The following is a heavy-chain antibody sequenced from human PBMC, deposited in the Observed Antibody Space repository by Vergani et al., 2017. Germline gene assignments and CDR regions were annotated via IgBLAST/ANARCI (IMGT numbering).Heavy chain of an antibody. CDR3: ARQTTTYYDFWSGYYPDY. D-gene: IGHD3-3*01. V-gene: IGHV5-10-1*03. Sequence: EVQLVQSGAEVKKPGESLRISCKGSGYSFTSYWISWVRQMPGKGLEWMGRIDPSDSYTNYSPSFQGHVTISADKSISTAYLQWSSLKASDTAMYYCARQTTTYYDFWSGYYPDYWGQGTLVTVSS. CDR2: IDPSDSYT. CDR1: GYSFTSYW. J-gene: IGHJ4*02.